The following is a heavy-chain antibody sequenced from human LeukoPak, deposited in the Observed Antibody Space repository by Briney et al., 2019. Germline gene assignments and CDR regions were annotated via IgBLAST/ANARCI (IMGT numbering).Heavy chain of an antibody. Sequence: ASVKVSCKASGYTFTSYGISWVRQAPGQGLEWMGWISAYNGNTNYAQKLQGRVTMTTDTSTSTANMELRSLRSDDTAVYYCARDLGYSYGTNWFDPWGQGTLVTVSS. CDR1: GYTFTSYG. V-gene: IGHV1-18*01. J-gene: IGHJ5*02. CDR2: ISAYNGNT. CDR3: ARDLGYSYGTNWFDP. D-gene: IGHD5-18*01.